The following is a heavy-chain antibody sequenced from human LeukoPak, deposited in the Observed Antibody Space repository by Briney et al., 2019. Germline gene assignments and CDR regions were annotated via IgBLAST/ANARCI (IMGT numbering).Heavy chain of an antibody. D-gene: IGHD6-19*01. J-gene: IGHJ3*02. CDR1: GFTFSSYA. CDR3: AKDHFILGIAVAGDAFDI. Sequence: GGSLRLSCAASGFTFSSYAMHWVRQAPGKGLEWVAVISYDGSNKYYADSVKGRFTISRDNSKNTLYLQMNSLRAEDTAVYYCAKDHFILGIAVAGDAFDIWGQGTMVTVSS. CDR2: ISYDGSNK. V-gene: IGHV3-30*04.